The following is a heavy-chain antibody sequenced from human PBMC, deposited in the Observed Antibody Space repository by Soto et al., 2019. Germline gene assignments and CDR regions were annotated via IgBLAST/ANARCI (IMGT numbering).Heavy chain of an antibody. J-gene: IGHJ4*02. CDR3: AKAVNYYDSSGYYYNPEPTDY. V-gene: IGHV3-23*01. CDR1: GFTFSSYA. Sequence: GGSLRLSCAASGFTFSSYAMSWVRQAPGKGLEWVSAISGNGGSTYYADSVKGRFTISRDNSKNTLYLQMNSLRAEDTAVYYCAKAVNYYDSSGYYYNPEPTDYWGQGTLVTVSS. CDR2: ISGNGGST. D-gene: IGHD3-22*01.